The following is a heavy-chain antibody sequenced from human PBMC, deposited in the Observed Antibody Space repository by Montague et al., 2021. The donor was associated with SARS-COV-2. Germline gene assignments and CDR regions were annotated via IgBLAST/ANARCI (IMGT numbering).Heavy chain of an antibody. Sequence: SLRLSCAASGFTFSSYAMHWVRQAPGKGLEWVAVISYDGSNKYYADSVKGRSTISRDNSKNTLYLQMNSLRAEDTAVYYCARDSTGGYSGWFDPWGQGTLVTVSS. V-gene: IGHV3-30-3*01. CDR1: GFTFSSYA. CDR3: ARDSTGGYSGWFDP. CDR2: ISYDGSNK. J-gene: IGHJ5*02. D-gene: IGHD5-18*01.